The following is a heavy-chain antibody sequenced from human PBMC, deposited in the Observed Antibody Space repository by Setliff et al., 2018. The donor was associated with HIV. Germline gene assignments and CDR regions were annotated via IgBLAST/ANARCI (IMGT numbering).Heavy chain of an antibody. Sequence: ASVKVSCKASGYTLTTFGISWVRQAPGQGLEWMGWINTETGNPMYAQGFKGRFVFSLDTSVSTAYLQISGLKTEDTAMYYCARVGSYWSTFDYWGQGALVTVSS. D-gene: IGHD1-26*01. CDR3: ARVGSYWSTFDY. J-gene: IGHJ4*02. CDR1: GYTLTTFG. V-gene: IGHV7-4-1*02. CDR2: INTETGNP.